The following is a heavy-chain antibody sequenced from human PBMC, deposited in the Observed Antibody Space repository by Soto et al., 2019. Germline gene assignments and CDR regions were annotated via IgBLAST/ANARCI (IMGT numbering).Heavy chain of an antibody. CDR3: ARSYSWQQLVWFDP. CDR1: GGSISSYY. J-gene: IGHJ5*02. Sequence: QVQLQESGPGLVKPSETLSLTCTVSGGSISSYYWSWIRQPPGKGLEWIGYIYYSGSTNYNPSLKSRVTISVDTSKNQFSLKLSSVTAADTAVYYCARSYSWQQLVWFDPWGQGTLVTVSS. D-gene: IGHD6-13*01. CDR2: IYYSGST. V-gene: IGHV4-59*08.